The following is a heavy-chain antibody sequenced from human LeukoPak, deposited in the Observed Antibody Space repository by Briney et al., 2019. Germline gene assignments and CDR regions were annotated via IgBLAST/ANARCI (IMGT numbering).Heavy chain of an antibody. CDR3: AKDKVSGSSGWYSYFDY. CDR2: ISGSGGST. CDR1: GFTFSSYA. Sequence: QAGGSLRLSCAASGFTFSSYAMSWVRQAPGKGLEWVSAISGSGGSTYYADSVKGRFTISRDNSKNTLYLQMNSLRAEDTAVYYCAKDKVSGSSGWYSYFDYWGRGTLVTVSS. V-gene: IGHV3-23*01. J-gene: IGHJ4*02. D-gene: IGHD6-19*01.